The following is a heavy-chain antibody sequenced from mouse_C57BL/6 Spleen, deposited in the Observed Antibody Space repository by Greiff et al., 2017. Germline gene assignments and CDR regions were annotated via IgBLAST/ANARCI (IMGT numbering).Heavy chain of an antibody. CDR2: IYPGSGST. J-gene: IGHJ1*03. V-gene: IGHV1-55*01. CDR3: ALITTVDWYFDV. D-gene: IGHD1-1*01. Sequence: VQLQQPGAELVKPGASVKMSCKASGYTFTSYWITWVKQRPGQGLEWIGDIYPGSGSTNYNERFKSKATLTVDTSSSTAYMQLSSLTSEDSAVYYWALITTVDWYFDVWGTGTTVTVSS. CDR1: GYTFTSYW.